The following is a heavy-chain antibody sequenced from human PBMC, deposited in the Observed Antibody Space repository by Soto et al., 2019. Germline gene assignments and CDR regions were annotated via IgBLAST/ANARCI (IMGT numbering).Heavy chain of an antibody. CDR2: IYYSGST. CDR1: GGSISSGGYY. Sequence: QVQLQESGPGLVKPSQTLSLTCTVSGGSISSGGYYWSWIRQHPGKGLEWIGYIYYSGSTYYNPSLKSRVTISVDTSNNQFSLKLSSVTAADTAVYYCARMNVDTAMVFDYWGQGTLVTVSS. V-gene: IGHV4-31*03. D-gene: IGHD5-18*01. J-gene: IGHJ4*02. CDR3: ARMNVDTAMVFDY.